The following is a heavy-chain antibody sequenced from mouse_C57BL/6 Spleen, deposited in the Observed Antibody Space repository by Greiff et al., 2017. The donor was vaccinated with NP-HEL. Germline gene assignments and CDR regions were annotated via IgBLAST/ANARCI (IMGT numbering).Heavy chain of an antibody. CDR1: GYTFTDYY. CDR3: ASRIYYDPYYFDY. V-gene: IGHV1-26*01. J-gene: IGHJ2*01. D-gene: IGHD2-4*01. CDR2: INPNNGGT. Sequence: EVQLQQSGPELVKPGASVKISCKASGYTFTDYYMNWVKQSHGKSLEWIGDINPNNGGTSYNQKFKGKATLTVDKSSSTAYMELRSLTSVDSAVYYCASRIYYDPYYFDYWGQGTTLTVSS.